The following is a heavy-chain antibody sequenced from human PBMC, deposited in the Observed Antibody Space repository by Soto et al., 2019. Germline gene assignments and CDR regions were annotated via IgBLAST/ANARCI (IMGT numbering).Heavy chain of an antibody. Sequence: GASVKVSCKASGYTFTSYDINWVRQATGQGLEWMGWMNPNSGNTGYAQKFQGRVTMTRNTSISTAYMELSSLRSEGTAVYYCASSTSVAATDDPYYYYMDVWGKGTTVTVSS. CDR3: ASSTSVAATDDPYYYYMDV. CDR1: GYTFTSYD. CDR2: MNPNSGNT. D-gene: IGHD2-15*01. V-gene: IGHV1-8*01. J-gene: IGHJ6*03.